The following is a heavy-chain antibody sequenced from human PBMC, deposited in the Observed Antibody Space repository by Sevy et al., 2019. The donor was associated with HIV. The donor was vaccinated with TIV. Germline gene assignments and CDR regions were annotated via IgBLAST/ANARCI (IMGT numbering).Heavy chain of an antibody. CDR2: INQDASEI. CDR1: GFAFSSHA. J-gene: IGHJ5*02. CDR3: AGPRFDP. V-gene: IGHV3-7*01. Sequence: GGSLRLSCAASGFAFSSHAMHWVRQAPGKGLEWVANINQDASEIYYVDSVKGRFTISRDNAKNSLYLQMNSLRVEDTAVYSCAGPRFDPWGQGTLVTVSS.